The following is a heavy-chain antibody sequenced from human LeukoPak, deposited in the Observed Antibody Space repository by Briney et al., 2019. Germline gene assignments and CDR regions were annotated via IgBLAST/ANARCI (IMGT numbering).Heavy chain of an antibody. Sequence: PGGSLRLSCAASGFIFSDYYMSWICQAPGKGLEFVSNISRSSSFTNYADSVKGRFPIPRDNAKKSLYLQMNSLRAEDTAMYYCARGRYSGTTYYFDYWGQGTLVTVSS. CDR1: GFIFSDYY. J-gene: IGHJ4*02. D-gene: IGHD5-12*01. V-gene: IGHV3-11*05. CDR2: ISRSSSFT. CDR3: ARGRYSGTTYYFDY.